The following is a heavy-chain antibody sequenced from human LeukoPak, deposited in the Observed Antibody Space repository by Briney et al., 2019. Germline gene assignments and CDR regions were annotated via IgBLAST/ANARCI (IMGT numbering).Heavy chain of an antibody. CDR1: GDSISSSY. Sequence: SETLSLTCTVSGDSISSSYWSWIRQSPGKGLEWMGYVYNSGNTDYNPSLKSRVTISVDTSKNQFSLKLSSVTAADTAVYYCARNIHSGSYAMFDYWGQGTLVTVSS. CDR2: VYNSGNT. V-gene: IGHV4-4*08. J-gene: IGHJ4*02. CDR3: ARNIHSGSYAMFDY. D-gene: IGHD1-26*01.